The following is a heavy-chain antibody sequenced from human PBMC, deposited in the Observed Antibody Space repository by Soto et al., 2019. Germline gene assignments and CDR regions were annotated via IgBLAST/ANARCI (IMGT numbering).Heavy chain of an antibody. CDR3: AREFRGTAIYYYYGMDV. CDR2: IIPIFGTA. Sequence: QVQLVQSGAEVKKPGSSVKVSCKASGGTFSSYAISWVRQAPGQGLEWMGGIIPIFGTANYAQKFQGRVTITADESTSTAYMELSSLRSEDTAVYYCAREFRGTAIYYYYGMDVWGQGTTVTVSS. V-gene: IGHV1-69*12. CDR1: GGTFSSYA. D-gene: IGHD3-10*01. J-gene: IGHJ6*02.